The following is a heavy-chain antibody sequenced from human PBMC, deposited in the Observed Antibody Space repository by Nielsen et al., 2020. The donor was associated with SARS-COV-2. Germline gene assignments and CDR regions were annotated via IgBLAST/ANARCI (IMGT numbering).Heavy chain of an antibody. V-gene: IGHV4-34*01. CDR2: INHSGST. D-gene: IGHD3-22*01. J-gene: IGHJ5*02. CDR3: ARGHPYYYDSSGHWFDP. Sequence: WIRQPPGKGLEWIGEINHSGSTNYNPSLKSRVTISVDTSKNQFSLKLSSVTAADTAVYYCARGHPYYYDSSGHWFDPWGQGTLVTVSS.